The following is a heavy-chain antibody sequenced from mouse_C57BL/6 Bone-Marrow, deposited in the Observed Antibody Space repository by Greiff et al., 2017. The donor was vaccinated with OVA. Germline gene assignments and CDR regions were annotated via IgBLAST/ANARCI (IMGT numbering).Heavy chain of an antibody. CDR2: IYPGNSDT. V-gene: IGHV1-5*01. Sequence: VQLQQSGTVLARPGASVKMSCKTSGYTFTSYWMHWVKQRPGQGLEWIGAIYPGNSDTSYNQKFKGKAKLTAVTSASTAYMALSSLTNEDSAVYYCTGVHPCYYDSRGYWYFDVWGTGTTVTVSS. CDR1: GYTFTSYW. CDR3: TGVHPCYYDSRGYWYFDV. D-gene: IGHD1-1*01. J-gene: IGHJ1*03.